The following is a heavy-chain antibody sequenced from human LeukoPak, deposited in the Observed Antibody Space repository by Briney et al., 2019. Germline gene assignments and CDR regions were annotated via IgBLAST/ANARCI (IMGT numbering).Heavy chain of an antibody. CDR2: ISSSGSTI. CDR3: ARIGNSDYYYYYMDV. V-gene: IGHV3-11*01. CDR1: GFTFSDYY. J-gene: IGHJ6*03. D-gene: IGHD4-23*01. Sequence: GGSLRLSCAASGFTFSDYYMSWIRQAPGKGLEWVSYISSSGSTIYYADSVKGRFTISRDNAKNSLYLQMNSLRAEDTAVYYCARIGNSDYYYYYMDVWGKGTTVTISS.